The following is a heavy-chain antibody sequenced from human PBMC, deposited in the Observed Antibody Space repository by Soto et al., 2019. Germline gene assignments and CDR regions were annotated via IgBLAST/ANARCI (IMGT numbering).Heavy chain of an antibody. Sequence: GASVKVSCKASGYTFTGYYMHWVRQAPGQGLEWMGWINPNSGGTNYAQKFQGRVTMTRDTSISTAYMELSRLRPDDTAVYCCARDFSSGWPSGWFDPWGQGTLVTVSS. D-gene: IGHD6-19*01. J-gene: IGHJ5*02. CDR2: INPNSGGT. CDR1: GYTFTGYY. V-gene: IGHV1-2*02. CDR3: ARDFSSGWPSGWFDP.